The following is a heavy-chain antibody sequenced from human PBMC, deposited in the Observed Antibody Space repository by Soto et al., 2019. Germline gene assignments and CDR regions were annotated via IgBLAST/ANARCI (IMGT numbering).Heavy chain of an antibody. V-gene: IGHV4-34*01. D-gene: IGHD3-3*01. CDR1: GGSFSGYY. Sequence: SETLSLTCAVYGGSFSGYYWSWIRQPPGKGLEWIGEINHSGSTNYNPSLKSRVTISVDTSKNQFSLKLSSVTAADTAVYYCARGVYITIFGVDHYYYYGMDVWGQGTTVTVSS. CDR2: INHSGST. CDR3: ARGVYITIFGVDHYYYYGMDV. J-gene: IGHJ6*02.